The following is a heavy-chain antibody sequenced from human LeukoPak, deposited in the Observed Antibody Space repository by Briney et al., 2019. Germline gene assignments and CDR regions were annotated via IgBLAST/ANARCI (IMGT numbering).Heavy chain of an antibody. J-gene: IGHJ4*02. CDR2: IRSKDYGGTT. CDR3: TRDQVVRGVPHYYFDY. CDR1: GFTFGDYA. Sequence: PGGSLRLSCTASGFTFGDYAMSWVRQAPGKGLEWVGFIRSKDYGGTTEYAASVKGRFTISRDGSKSIAYLQMNSLKTEDTAVYYCTRDQVVRGVPHYYFDYWGQGTLVTVSS. D-gene: IGHD3-10*02. V-gene: IGHV3-49*04.